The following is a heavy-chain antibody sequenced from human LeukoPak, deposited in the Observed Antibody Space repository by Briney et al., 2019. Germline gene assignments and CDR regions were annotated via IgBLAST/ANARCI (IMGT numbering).Heavy chain of an antibody. CDR2: IYYSGST. J-gene: IGHJ3*02. CDR3: ARSFWSGYSDAFDI. D-gene: IGHD3-3*01. V-gene: IGHV4-59*08. Sequence: SETLSLTCTVSGGSISSYYWSWIRRPPGKGLEWIGYIYYSGSTNYNPSLKSRVTISVDTSKNQFSLKLSSVTAADTAVYYCARSFWSGYSDAFDIWGQGTMVTVSS. CDR1: GGSISSYY.